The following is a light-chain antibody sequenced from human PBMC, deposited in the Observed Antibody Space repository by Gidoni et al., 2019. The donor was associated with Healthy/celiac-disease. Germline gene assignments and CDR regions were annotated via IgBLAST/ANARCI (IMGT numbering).Light chain of an antibody. CDR1: QSVSSN. J-gene: IGKJ4*01. V-gene: IGKV3-15*01. Sequence: EIGMTQSPAPLSVSPGERATLSCRASQSVSSNLAWYQQKPGQAPRLLIYGASTRATGIPARFSGSASGTEFTLTISSLQSEDFAVYYCQQYNNWPPTFGGGTKVEIK. CDR2: GAS. CDR3: QQYNNWPPT.